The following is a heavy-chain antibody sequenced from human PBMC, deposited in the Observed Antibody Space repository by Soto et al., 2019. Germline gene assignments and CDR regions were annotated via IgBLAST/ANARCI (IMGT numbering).Heavy chain of an antibody. CDR2: ISDDGSNT. V-gene: IGHV3-30-3*01. J-gene: IGHJ4*02. Sequence: QVQLVESEGGVVQPGRSLRLSCAASGYTFSNHAMHWVRQAPGKGLEWVAVISDDGSNTYYADSVKGRFTISRDNSKNTMVLQMSSLRSEDTAMFYCARELYADPPGYFDYWGQGTLVTVSS. CDR3: ARELYADPPGYFDY. CDR1: GYTFSNHA. D-gene: IGHD4-17*01.